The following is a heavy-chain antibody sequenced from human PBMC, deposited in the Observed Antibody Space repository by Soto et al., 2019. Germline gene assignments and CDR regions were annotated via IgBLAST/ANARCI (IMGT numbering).Heavy chain of an antibody. D-gene: IGHD3-10*01. CDR3: TIDIGGSGSY. V-gene: IGHV3-74*01. CDR1: GFTFRSYW. CDR2: INADGSHI. J-gene: IGHJ4*02. Sequence: EVQLVESGGGLVQPGGSLRLSCAASGFTFRSYWMHWVRQAPGMGLVWVSRINADGSHINYADSVKGRFTISRDTAKNTMYLQMDSLRAEGTAVSYCTIDIGGSGSYCGQGTRGTVSS.